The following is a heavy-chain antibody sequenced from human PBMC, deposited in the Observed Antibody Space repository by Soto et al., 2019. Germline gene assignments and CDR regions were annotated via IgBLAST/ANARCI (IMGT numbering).Heavy chain of an antibody. D-gene: IGHD3-9*01. CDR3: ARGISSKLRYCDRPPGRHWFDP. J-gene: IGHJ5*02. CDR2: IYYSGST. Sequence: PSGTLSLTCTVSGGSISSYYWSWIRQPPGKGLEWIGYIYYSGSTNYKPSLKSRITISVDTSKNKFYLNLSSLTAADTAVSYCARGISSKLRYCDRPPGRHWFDPWGQGTMVTVSS. CDR1: GGSISSYY. V-gene: IGHV4-59*01.